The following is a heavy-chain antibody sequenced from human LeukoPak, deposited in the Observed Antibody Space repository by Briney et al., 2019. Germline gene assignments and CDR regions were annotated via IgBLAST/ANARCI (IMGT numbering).Heavy chain of an antibody. V-gene: IGHV3-30-3*01. J-gene: IGHJ2*01. Sequence: PGGSLRLSCAASGFTFSSSWMHCVRQAPGKGLEWVAVISYDGNNKYYADSVKGRFTISRDNSKKTLYLQMYSLRAEDTAVYHCARDGYNEEDWFFDLWGRGILVTVSS. CDR2: ISYDGNNK. D-gene: IGHD5-24*01. CDR3: ARDGYNEEDWFFDL. CDR1: GFTFSSSW.